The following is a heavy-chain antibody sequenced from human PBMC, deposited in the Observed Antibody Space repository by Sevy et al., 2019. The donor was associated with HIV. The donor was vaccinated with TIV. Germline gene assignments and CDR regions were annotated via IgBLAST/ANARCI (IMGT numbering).Heavy chain of an antibody. CDR2: IISYAAGGRT. Sequence: GGSLRLSCILSGVPFSDAWMSWARQAPGKGLEWVGRIISYAAGGRTDYAAPVKDRFTISRDDSKNTVYLQMNSLKTEDTAVYYCTWITMVRGGFDRWGQGTLVTVSS. CDR3: TWITMVRGGFDR. CDR1: GVPFSDAW. J-gene: IGHJ4*02. V-gene: IGHV3-15*05. D-gene: IGHD3-10*01.